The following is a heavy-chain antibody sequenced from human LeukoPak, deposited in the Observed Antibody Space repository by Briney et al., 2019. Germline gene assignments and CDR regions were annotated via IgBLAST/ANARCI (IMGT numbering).Heavy chain of an antibody. V-gene: IGHV3-7*01. J-gene: IGHJ4*02. CDR2: IKGDGSEK. CDR3: ARDRGWRSSGYYLYYFDF. D-gene: IGHD3-22*01. Sequence: PGGSLRLSCAASGFAFNSQTMSWVRQAPGEGLEWVASIKGDGSEKYYVDSVKGRFTISRDNAKNSLYLQMNSLRAEDTAVYYCARDRGWRSSGYYLYYFDFWGQGTLVTVSS. CDR1: GFAFNSQT.